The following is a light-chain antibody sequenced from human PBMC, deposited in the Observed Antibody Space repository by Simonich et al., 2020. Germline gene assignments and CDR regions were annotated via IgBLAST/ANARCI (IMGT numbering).Light chain of an antibody. CDR3: CSYAGSSTWV. CDR2: EGS. J-gene: IGLJ3*02. Sequence: QSALTQPASVSGSPGQSITISCTGTSSDVGSYNLVSGYQQHPGKAPKLMIYEGSKRPSGVSKRFSGSKSGNTASLTISGLQAEDEADYYCCSYAGSSTWVFGGGTKLTVL. V-gene: IGLV2-23*01. CDR1: SSDVGSYNL.